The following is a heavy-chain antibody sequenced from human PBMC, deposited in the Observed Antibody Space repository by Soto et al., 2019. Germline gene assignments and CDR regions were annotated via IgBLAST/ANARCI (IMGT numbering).Heavy chain of an antibody. Sequence: SLRITCAASGFKFNSYTINWVREAPGKRLGWLSSISSSGYIFSTDSVKGRFTISIDNAKNSVYLQLNSLRAEDTAVYFCARDYSGGSSYPGIDVWGQGTPVTVSS. D-gene: IGHD2-15*01. CDR1: GFKFNSYT. CDR3: ARDYSGGSSYPGIDV. V-gene: IGHV3-21*01. J-gene: IGHJ6*02. CDR2: ISSSGYI.